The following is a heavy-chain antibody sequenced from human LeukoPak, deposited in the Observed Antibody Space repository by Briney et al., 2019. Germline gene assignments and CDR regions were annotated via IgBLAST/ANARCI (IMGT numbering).Heavy chain of an antibody. D-gene: IGHD2-2*01. CDR2: ISSSSSYI. CDR1: GFTFTFYS. CDR3: ARDGITSWEGTDV. V-gene: IGHV3-21*01. J-gene: IGHJ6*02. Sequence: GGSLRLSCAASGFTFTFYSMNWVRQAPGKGLEWVSSISSSSSYIYYADSVKGRFTISRDNAKKSLCLQMNSLRAEDTAVYYCARDGITSWEGTDVWGQGTTVTVSS.